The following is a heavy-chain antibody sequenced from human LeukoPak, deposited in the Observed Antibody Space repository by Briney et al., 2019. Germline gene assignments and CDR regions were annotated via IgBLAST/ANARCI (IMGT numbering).Heavy chain of an antibody. J-gene: IGHJ6*03. CDR2: ISYSGAT. D-gene: IGHD1-14*01. CDR3: ARDGFYYHYYMDV. CDR1: GGTVTSSTYF. V-gene: IGHV4-39*07. Sequence: SSETLSLTCTLSGGTVTSSTYFWGWIRRPPGKGLEWIGSISYSGATYYNPSLKSRVSMSVHTSKNQFSLKLSSATAADTAVYYCARDGFYYHYYMDVWGEGTTVTVSS.